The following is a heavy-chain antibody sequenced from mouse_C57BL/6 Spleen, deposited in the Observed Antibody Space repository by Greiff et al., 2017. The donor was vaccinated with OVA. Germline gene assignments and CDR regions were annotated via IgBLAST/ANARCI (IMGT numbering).Heavy chain of an antibody. CDR3: AREEDFDGYFDV. CDR1: GYSITSGYY. V-gene: IGHV3-6*01. Sequence: EVKLQESGPGLVKPSQSLSLTCSVSGYSITSGYYWNWIRQFPGNKLECMGYISYDGSNNYNPSLKNRISITRDTSKNQFFLKLNSVTTEDTATDGCAREEDFDGYFDVWGTGTTVTVSS. J-gene: IGHJ1*03. CDR2: ISYDGSN.